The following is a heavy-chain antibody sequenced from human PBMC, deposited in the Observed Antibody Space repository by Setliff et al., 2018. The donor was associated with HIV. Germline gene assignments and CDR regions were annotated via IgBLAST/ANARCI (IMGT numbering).Heavy chain of an antibody. J-gene: IGHJ4*02. CDR2: TKYDGSES. V-gene: IGHV3-7*01. CDR1: GLTFNRYW. CDR3: ARDRLTNVRYWTSDY. D-gene: IGHD2-8*01. Sequence: PGGSLRLSCVASGLTFNRYWMSWVRQVPGKGLEWVSNTKYDGSESYYVDSVKGRFIASTDNAKNSLYLVMNDLRADDTATYYCARDRLTNVRYWTSDYWGQGTLVTVSS.